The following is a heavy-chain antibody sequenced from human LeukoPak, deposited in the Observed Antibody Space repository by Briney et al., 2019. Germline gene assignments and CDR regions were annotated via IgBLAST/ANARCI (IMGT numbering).Heavy chain of an antibody. Sequence: SGPTLVNPTQTLTLTCTFSGFSLSTSGVGVGWIRQPPGKALEWLALIYWNDDKRYSPSLKSRLTISKDTSKNQVVLTMTNMDPVDTATYYCARSYSDYDYFNNWFDPWGQGTLVTVSS. V-gene: IGHV2-5*01. CDR2: IYWNDDK. J-gene: IGHJ5*02. D-gene: IGHD5-12*01. CDR3: ARSYSDYDYFNNWFDP. CDR1: GFSLSTSGVG.